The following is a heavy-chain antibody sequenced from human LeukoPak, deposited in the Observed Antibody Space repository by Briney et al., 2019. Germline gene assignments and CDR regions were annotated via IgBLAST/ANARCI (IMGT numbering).Heavy chain of an antibody. Sequence: GGSLRLSCAASGFTVSSKYMTWVRQAPGKGLEFVSTISSNGLITYYANSVKGRFTISRDNSKNTLYLQMGSLRAEDMAVYYCVARRGDSDWYFDLWGRGTLVTVSS. CDR1: GFTVSSKY. D-gene: IGHD3-16*01. CDR2: ISSNGLIT. J-gene: IGHJ2*01. CDR3: VARRGDSDWYFDL. V-gene: IGHV3-64*01.